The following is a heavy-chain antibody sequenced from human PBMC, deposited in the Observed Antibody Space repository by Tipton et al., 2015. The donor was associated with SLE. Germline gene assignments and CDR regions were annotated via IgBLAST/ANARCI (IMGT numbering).Heavy chain of an antibody. CDR3: ATSRDGYNS. CDR1: GFTFSSYA. J-gene: IGHJ4*02. Sequence: SLRLSCAASGFTFSSYAMHWVRQAPGKGLEWVAVISYDGSNKYYADSVKGRFTISRDNSKNTLYLQMNSLRAEDTAVYYCATSRDGYNSWGQGTLVTVSS. D-gene: IGHD5-24*01. V-gene: IGHV3-30*04. CDR2: ISYDGSNK.